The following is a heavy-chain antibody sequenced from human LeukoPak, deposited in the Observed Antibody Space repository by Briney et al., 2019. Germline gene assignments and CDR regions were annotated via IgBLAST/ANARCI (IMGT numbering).Heavy chain of an antibody. J-gene: IGHJ4*02. D-gene: IGHD2-15*01. V-gene: IGHV4-59*01. CDR3: AREVGYCSGGSCYSYFDY. Sequence: SETLSLTCTVSGGSISSYYWSWIRQPPGKGLEWIGYIYYSGSTNYNASLTNRVTISVDTSKNQFSLKLSSVTAADTAVYYCAREVGYCSGGSCYSYFDYWGQGTLVTVSS. CDR2: IYYSGST. CDR1: GGSISSYY.